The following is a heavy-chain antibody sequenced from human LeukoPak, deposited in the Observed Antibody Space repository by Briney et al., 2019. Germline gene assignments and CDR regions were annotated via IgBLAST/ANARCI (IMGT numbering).Heavy chain of an antibody. CDR2: INHSGST. CDR3: ARGARSAYYYDSSEAFDI. V-gene: IGHV4-34*01. CDR1: GGSFSGYY. D-gene: IGHD3-22*01. J-gene: IGHJ3*02. Sequence: SETLSLTCAVYGGSFSGYYRGWIRQPPGKGLEWIWEINHSGSTNYNPYLKSRVTISVDTSKNHCSLKLRSVTAADTAVYYCARGARSAYYYDSSEAFDIWGQGTMVTVSS.